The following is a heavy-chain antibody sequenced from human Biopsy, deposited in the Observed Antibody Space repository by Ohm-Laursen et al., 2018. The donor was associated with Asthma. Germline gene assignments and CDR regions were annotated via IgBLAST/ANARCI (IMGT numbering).Heavy chain of an antibody. CDR3: GRERSYMVDY. J-gene: IGHJ4*02. CDR2: IWFDGSNK. CDR1: GFTFGSYG. V-gene: IGHV3-33*01. D-gene: IGHD3-10*01. Sequence: SLRLSCTASGFTFGSYGLHWVRQAPGKGLEWVADIWFDGSNKHYADSVKGRFTISRDNSKNTLYLQMNSLRAEDPALYYCGRERSYMVDYWGQGTLVIVSS.